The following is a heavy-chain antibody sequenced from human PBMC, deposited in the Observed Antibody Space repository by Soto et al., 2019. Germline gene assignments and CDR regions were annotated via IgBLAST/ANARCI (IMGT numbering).Heavy chain of an antibody. CDR3: AGGPYGVFDS. Sequence: GGSLRLSCAASGFPFSRYTMSWVRQAPGKGLEWVASISSSSNYIYYADSVKGRFTLSRDNAKNSLYLQMNSLRAEDTAVYYCAGGPYGVFDSWGQGTLVTVSS. J-gene: IGHJ4*02. CDR1: GFPFSRYT. D-gene: IGHD4-17*01. V-gene: IGHV3-21*01. CDR2: ISSSSNYI.